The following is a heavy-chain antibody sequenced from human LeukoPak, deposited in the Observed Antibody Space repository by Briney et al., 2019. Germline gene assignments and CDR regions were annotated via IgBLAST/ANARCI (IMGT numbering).Heavy chain of an antibody. CDR1: GYTFTVYY. D-gene: IGHD2-15*01. Sequence: ASVTVSCKASGYTFTVYYMHWVRQAPGQGLGWMGWINPNSGGTNYAQKFQGRVTMTRDTSISTAYMELSRLRSDDTAVYYCARGYCSGGSCYYYFDYWGQGTLVTVSS. CDR3: ARGYCSGGSCYYYFDY. CDR2: INPNSGGT. V-gene: IGHV1-2*02. J-gene: IGHJ4*02.